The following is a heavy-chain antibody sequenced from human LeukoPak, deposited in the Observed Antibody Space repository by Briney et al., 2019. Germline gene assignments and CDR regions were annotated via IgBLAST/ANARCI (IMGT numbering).Heavy chain of an antibody. J-gene: IGHJ6*03. CDR1: GYTFTSYG. D-gene: IGHD2-2*01. Sequence: GASVKVSCKASGYTFTSYGISWVRQAPGQGLEWMGWSSACNGNTNYAQKLQGRVTMTTDTSTSTAYMELRSLRSDDTAVYYCARGSLVPAARGDYYYMDVWGKGTTVTVSS. V-gene: IGHV1-18*01. CDR3: ARGSLVPAARGDYYYMDV. CDR2: SSACNGNT.